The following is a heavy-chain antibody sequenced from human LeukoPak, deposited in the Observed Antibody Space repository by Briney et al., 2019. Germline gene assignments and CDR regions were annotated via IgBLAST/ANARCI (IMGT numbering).Heavy chain of an antibody. CDR2: INHSGST. CDR3: ARRLARSYYYGSGSYYNMPRDY. Sequence: SETLSLTCAVYGGSFSGYYWSWIRQPPGKGLEWIGEINHSGSTNYNPSLKSRVTTSVDTSKNQFSLKLSSVTAADTAVYYCARRLARSYYYGSGSYYNMPRDYWGQGTLVTVSS. V-gene: IGHV4-34*01. CDR1: GGSFSGYY. D-gene: IGHD3-10*01. J-gene: IGHJ4*02.